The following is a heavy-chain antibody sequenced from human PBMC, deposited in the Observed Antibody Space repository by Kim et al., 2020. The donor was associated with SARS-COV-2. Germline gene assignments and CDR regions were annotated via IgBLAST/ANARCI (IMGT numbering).Heavy chain of an antibody. CDR2: LSGTTGNT. CDR3: ARDWNFDY. J-gene: IGHJ4*02. D-gene: IGHD1-1*01. CDR1: GFTFNNYA. Sequence: GGSLRLSCVASGFTFNNYAMSWVRRAPGKGLEWVSTLSGTTGNTYYPDSVKGRFTVSRDSSKNTLFLQMNSLRADDTAVYYCARDWNFDYWGQGTLVTVS. V-gene: IGHV3-23*01.